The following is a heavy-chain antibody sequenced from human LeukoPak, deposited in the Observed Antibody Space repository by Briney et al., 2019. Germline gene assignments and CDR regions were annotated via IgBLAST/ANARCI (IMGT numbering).Heavy chain of an antibody. CDR3: ARWVDYGDYRGNWFDP. CDR2: IRSDGSNK. V-gene: IGHV3-30*02. J-gene: IGHJ5*02. D-gene: IGHD4-17*01. CDR1: GFTFSSYG. Sequence: GGSLRLSCAASGFTFSSYGMHWVRQAPGKGLEWVAFIRSDGSNKYYANSVKGRFTISRDNSKNTLYLQMNSLRAEDTAVYYCARWVDYGDYRGNWFDPWGQGTLVTVSS.